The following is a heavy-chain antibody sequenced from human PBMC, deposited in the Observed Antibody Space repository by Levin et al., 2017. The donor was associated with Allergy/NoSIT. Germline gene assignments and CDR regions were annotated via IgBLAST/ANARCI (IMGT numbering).Heavy chain of an antibody. CDR1: GFTFSSYA. Sequence: PGGSLRLSCAASGFTFSSYAMTWVRQAPGKGLEWVSVISGSGGSTYYADSVKGRFTVSRDNSKNTLYLQMNSLRVEDTAVYYCARENWYLDLWGRGTLVTVSS. CDR2: ISGSGGST. V-gene: IGHV3-23*01. CDR3: ARENWYLDL. J-gene: IGHJ2*01.